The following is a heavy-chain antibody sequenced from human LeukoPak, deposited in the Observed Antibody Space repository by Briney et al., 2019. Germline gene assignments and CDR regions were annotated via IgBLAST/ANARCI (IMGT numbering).Heavy chain of an antibody. Sequence: PGGSLRLSCAASGFTFSDYYMSWIRQAPGKGLEWISYISSSGSTKYYADSVKGRFTISRDNSKNTLYLQMNSLRAEDTAVYYCAKDSGFDAFDIWGQGTMVTVSS. V-gene: IGHV3-11*01. D-gene: IGHD6-25*01. CDR3: AKDSGFDAFDI. CDR2: ISSSGSTK. CDR1: GFTFSDYY. J-gene: IGHJ3*02.